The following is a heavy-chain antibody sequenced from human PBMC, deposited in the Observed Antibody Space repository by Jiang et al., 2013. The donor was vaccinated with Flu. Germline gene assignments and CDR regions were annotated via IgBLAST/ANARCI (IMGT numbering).Heavy chain of an antibody. CDR2: IYHSGST. V-gene: IGHV4-38-2*02. D-gene: IGHD1-26*01. Sequence: LLKPSETLSLTCTVSGYSISSGYYWGWIRQPPGKGLEWIGSIYHSGSTYYNPSLKSRVTISVDTSKNQFSLKLSSVTAADTAVYYCARGGIVGATYFDYWGQGTLVTVSS. CDR1: GYSISSGYY. CDR3: ARGGIVGATYFDY. J-gene: IGHJ4*02.